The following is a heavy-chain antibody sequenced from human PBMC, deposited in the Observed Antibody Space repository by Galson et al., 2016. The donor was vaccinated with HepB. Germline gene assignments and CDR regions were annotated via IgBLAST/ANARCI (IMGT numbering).Heavy chain of an antibody. CDR1: GFIFNSYG. Sequence: SLRLSCAASGFIFNSYGVHWVRQAPGKGLEWVAVISYDGSNKYYADSVKGRLTISRDNSKNTLYLQMNSLRAEDTALYYCAKDHGYFGSGSHHYWGQGTLVTVSS. J-gene: IGHJ4*02. D-gene: IGHD3-10*01. CDR3: AKDHGYFGSGSHHY. V-gene: IGHV3-30*18. CDR2: ISYDGSNK.